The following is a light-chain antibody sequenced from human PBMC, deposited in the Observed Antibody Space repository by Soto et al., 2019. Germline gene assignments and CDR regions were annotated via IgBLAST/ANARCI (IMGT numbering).Light chain of an antibody. CDR3: HQYGSSAWT. J-gene: IGKJ1*01. CDR2: GAS. V-gene: IGKV3-20*01. Sequence: EIVLTQYPGTLSLSPGERATLSCRASQSVSSSYLAWYQQKPGQAPRLLIYGASSRATGIPDRFSGSGSGTDFTLTISRLEPEDFAVYYCHQYGSSAWTFGQGTKVDIK. CDR1: QSVSSSY.